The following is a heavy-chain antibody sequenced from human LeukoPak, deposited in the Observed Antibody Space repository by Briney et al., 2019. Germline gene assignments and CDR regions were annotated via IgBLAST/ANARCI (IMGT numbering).Heavy chain of an antibody. Sequence: PSETLSLTCSLSGDSLSSGVFYWSWIRQPAGKGLEWIGRIYTTGNTNYNPSLKSRVTMSIDTSENQFSLKLTSVTAADTAVYYCARGSFYRNSYYYYINVWGTGATVTVSS. CDR1: GDSLSSGVFY. D-gene: IGHD5/OR15-5a*01. CDR2: IYTTGNT. J-gene: IGHJ6*03. CDR3: ARGSFYRNSYYYYINV. V-gene: IGHV4-61*02.